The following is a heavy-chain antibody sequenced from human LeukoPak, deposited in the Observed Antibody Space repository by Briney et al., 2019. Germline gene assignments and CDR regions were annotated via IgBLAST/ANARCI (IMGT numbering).Heavy chain of an antibody. Sequence: PGGSLRLSCAASGFTVSSNYMSWVRQAPGKGLEWVSVIYSGGSTYYADSVKGRFTISRDNSKNTLYLQMNSLRAEDTAVYYCARDRRYSSSWYVGAQNSEFDYWGQGTLVTVSS. J-gene: IGHJ4*02. V-gene: IGHV3-66*01. CDR1: GFTVSSNY. CDR3: ARDRRYSSSWYVGAQNSEFDY. D-gene: IGHD6-13*01. CDR2: IYSGGST.